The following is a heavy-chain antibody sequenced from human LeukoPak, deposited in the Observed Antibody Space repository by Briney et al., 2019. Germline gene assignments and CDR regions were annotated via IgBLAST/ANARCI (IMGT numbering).Heavy chain of an antibody. Sequence: SVKVSCKASVGTCSSYAISWVRQGPGQGLEWRGGIIPIFGTANCAQKFQGRVTITADESTSTAYMELSSLRSEDTAVYYCARGIVVVPAAVRRMNWFDPWGQGTLVTVSS. CDR2: IIPIFGTA. CDR1: VGTCSSYA. CDR3: ARGIVVVPAAVRRMNWFDP. V-gene: IGHV1-69*13. D-gene: IGHD2-2*01. J-gene: IGHJ5*02.